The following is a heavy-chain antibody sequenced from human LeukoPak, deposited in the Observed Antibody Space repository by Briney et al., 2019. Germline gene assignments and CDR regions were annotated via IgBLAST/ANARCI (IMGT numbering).Heavy chain of an antibody. J-gene: IGHJ4*02. Sequence: NPSETLSLTCTVSSGSISSYYWSWIRQPPGKGLEWIGYVYYSGSANYNPSLKSRVIISVDTSKNQFSLKLSSVTAADTAVYYCARHEKLGQFDYWGQGTLVTVSS. D-gene: IGHD3-10*01. CDR1: SGSISSYY. V-gene: IGHV4-59*08. CDR2: VYYSGSA. CDR3: ARHEKLGQFDY.